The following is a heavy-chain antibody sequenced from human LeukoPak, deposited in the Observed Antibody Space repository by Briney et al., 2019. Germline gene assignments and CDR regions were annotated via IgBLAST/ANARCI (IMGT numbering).Heavy chain of an antibody. Sequence: SETLSLTCAVYGGSFSGYYWSWIRQPPGKGLEWIGEINHSGSTNYNPSLKSRVTISEDTSKNQFSLKLSSVTAADTAVYYCAGAGLLWFGESWGQGTLVTVSS. CDR2: INHSGST. CDR3: AGAGLLWFGES. CDR1: GGSFSGYY. D-gene: IGHD3-10*01. V-gene: IGHV4-34*01. J-gene: IGHJ5*02.